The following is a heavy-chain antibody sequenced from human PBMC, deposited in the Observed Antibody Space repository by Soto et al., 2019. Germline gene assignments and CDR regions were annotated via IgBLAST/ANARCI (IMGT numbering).Heavy chain of an antibody. Sequence: EVQLVESGGGLIQPGGSLRLSCAASGFTFSAYSMKWVRQAPGRGLEWVSYFSLSCSTIYFSDSVKCRFTISRDNTKNSLYLRMYSLTDEDTAVYYCVRGTYYYDSGNEYGVPTVSPNGLDSWCQVTLVTVSS. V-gene: IGHV3-48*02. J-gene: IGHJ5*01. CDR2: FSLSCSTI. D-gene: IGHD3-10*01. CDR1: GFTFSAYS. CDR3: VRGTYYYDSGNEYGVPTVSPNGLDS.